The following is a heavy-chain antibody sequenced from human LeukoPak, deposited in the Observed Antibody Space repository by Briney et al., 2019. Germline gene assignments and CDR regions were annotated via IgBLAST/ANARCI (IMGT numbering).Heavy chain of an antibody. CDR1: GYTLTDYY. CDR2: INSNSAGT. V-gene: IGHV1-2*02. CDR3: ARVLVPAGGGVTDH. D-gene: IGHD3-16*01. Sequence: ASVKVSCKASGYTLTDYYMHWVRQAPGQGLEWMGWINSNSAGTNYAQKFQGRVTMTRDTSISTAYMELSSLRSDDTAVYYCARVLVPAGGGVTDHWGQGTLVTVSS. J-gene: IGHJ4*02.